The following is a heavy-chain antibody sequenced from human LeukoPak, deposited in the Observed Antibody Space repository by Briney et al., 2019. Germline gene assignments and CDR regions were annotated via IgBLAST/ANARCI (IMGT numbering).Heavy chain of an antibody. Sequence: GGSLRLSCAASGFTFSSYWMHWVRQAPGKGLVWVSRINSDGSSTSYADSVKGRFTISRDNSKNTLYLQMNSLGPEDTAMYYCAKVAKGNIVVVTALDYWGPGTLVTVSS. D-gene: IGHD2-21*02. CDR1: GFTFSSYW. J-gene: IGHJ4*02. CDR3: AKVAKGNIVVVTALDY. V-gene: IGHV3-74*01. CDR2: INSDGSST.